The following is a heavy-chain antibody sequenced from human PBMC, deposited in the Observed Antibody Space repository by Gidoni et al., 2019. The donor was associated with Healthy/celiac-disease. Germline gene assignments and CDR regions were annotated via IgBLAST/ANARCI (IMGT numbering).Heavy chain of an antibody. D-gene: IGHD6-19*01. J-gene: IGHJ4*02. CDR3: ARDAFPIAVAVYFDY. CDR2: ISSSSSYI. CDR1: GFTFSSYS. V-gene: IGHV3-21*01. Sequence: EVQLVESGGGLVKPGGSLRLSCAASGFTFSSYSMNWVRQAPGKGLEWVSSISSSSSYIYYADSVKGRFTISRDNAKNSLYLQMNSLRAEDTAVYYCARDAFPIAVAVYFDYWGQGTLVTVSS.